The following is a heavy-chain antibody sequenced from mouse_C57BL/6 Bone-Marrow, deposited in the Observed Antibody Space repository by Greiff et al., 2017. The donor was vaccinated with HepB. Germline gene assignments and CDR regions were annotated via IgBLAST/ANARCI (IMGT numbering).Heavy chain of an antibody. D-gene: IGHD1-1*01. V-gene: IGHV3-3*01. J-gene: IGHJ4*01. CDR1: GFSINSDCY. CDR2: TFYSGIT. CDR3: ARDQGYYGSLYAMDY. Sequence: EVKLMESGPSLVRPSQTLSLTCTVTGFSINSDCYWIWIRQFPGNKLEYIGYTFYSGITYYNPSLESRTYITRDTSKNQFSLKLSSVTTEDTATYYCARDQGYYGSLYAMDYWGQGTSVTVSS.